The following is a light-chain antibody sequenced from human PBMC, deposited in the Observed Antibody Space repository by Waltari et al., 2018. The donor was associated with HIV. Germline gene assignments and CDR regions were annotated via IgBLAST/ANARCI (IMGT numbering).Light chain of an antibody. V-gene: IGLV2-8*01. CDR3: SSYAGTNRVA. J-gene: IGLJ2*01. CDR1: SSDVGGYNY. Sequence: HSALTQPPSASGSPGQSVTISCTGTSSDVGGYNYVSWYQQYPGKAPKLMIYEVTKRPSGVPDRFSGSNSANTASLTVSGLRPEDEADYFCSSYAGTNRVAFGGGTHLTVL. CDR2: EVT.